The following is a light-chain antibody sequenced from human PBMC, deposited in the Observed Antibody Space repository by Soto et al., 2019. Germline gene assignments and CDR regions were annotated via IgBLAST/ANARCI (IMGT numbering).Light chain of an antibody. J-gene: IGLJ1*01. Sequence: QSALTQPPSVSGSPGQSVTISCTGTSSDVGRYDRVSWYQQSPGTAPKLIIYEVTNRPSGVPDRFSGPKSGNTASLTISGLQAEDEADFYCSSYTSSSRYIFGTGTKLTVL. CDR2: EVT. CDR3: SSYTSSSRYI. CDR1: SSDVGRYDR. V-gene: IGLV2-18*02.